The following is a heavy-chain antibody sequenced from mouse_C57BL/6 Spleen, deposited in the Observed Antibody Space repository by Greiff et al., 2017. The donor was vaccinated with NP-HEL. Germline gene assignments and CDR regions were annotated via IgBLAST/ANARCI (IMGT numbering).Heavy chain of an antibody. CDR1: GFTFSSYG. Sequence: EVKLMESGGDLVKPGGSLKLSCAASGFTFSSYGMSWVRQTPDKRLEWVATISSGGSYTYYPDSVKGRFTISRDNAKNTLYLQMSSLKSEDTAMYYCARQGYYGSSYWYFDVWGTGTTVTVSS. V-gene: IGHV5-6*01. CDR2: ISSGGSYT. D-gene: IGHD1-1*01. CDR3: ARQGYYGSSYWYFDV. J-gene: IGHJ1*03.